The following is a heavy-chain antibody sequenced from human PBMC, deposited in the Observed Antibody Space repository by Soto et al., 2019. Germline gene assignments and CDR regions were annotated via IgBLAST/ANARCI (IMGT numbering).Heavy chain of an antibody. V-gene: IGHV1-46*01. D-gene: IGHD3-9*01. CDR1: GYIFTNSY. Sequence: QVQLVQSGAEVQKPGASVRVSCKASGYIFTNSYLHWVRQAPGQGLEWMGIINPSAGRTNYAQNFKGRVTMPADTSTSTVYMELSSLRSEDTAVYYCARQTDILTGFVIDYWGQGTLVIVSS. CDR2: INPSAGRT. CDR3: ARQTDILTGFVIDY. J-gene: IGHJ4*02.